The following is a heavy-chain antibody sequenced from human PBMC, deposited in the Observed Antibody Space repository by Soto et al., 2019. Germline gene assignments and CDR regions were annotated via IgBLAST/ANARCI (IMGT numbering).Heavy chain of an antibody. D-gene: IGHD6-19*01. J-gene: IGHJ4*02. CDR1: RFTFSDYS. CDR3: ARESPSSQWMPTRYFEY. V-gene: IGHV3-48*02. Sequence: PWGSLRLSCAASRFTFSDYSMNWVRQAPGKGLEWVSYISVGVETIYYADSVRGRFTISRDNAKNSLFLQMNSLREEDTAVYYCARESPSSQWMPTRYFEYWGKGTMVTVSA. CDR2: ISVGVETI.